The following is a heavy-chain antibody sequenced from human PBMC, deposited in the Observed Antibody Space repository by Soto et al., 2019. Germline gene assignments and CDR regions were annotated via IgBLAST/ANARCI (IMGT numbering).Heavy chain of an antibody. CDR3: AGGETYYYDSSGYFFDY. Sequence: SETLSLTCAVSGGSISSSSYYWGWIRQPPGKGLEWIGSIYYSGSTYYNPSLKSRVTISVDTSKNQFSLKLSSVTAADTAVYYCAGGETYYYDSSGYFFDYWGQGTLVTVSS. D-gene: IGHD3-22*01. V-gene: IGHV4-39*01. CDR2: IYYSGST. CDR1: GGSISSSSYY. J-gene: IGHJ4*02.